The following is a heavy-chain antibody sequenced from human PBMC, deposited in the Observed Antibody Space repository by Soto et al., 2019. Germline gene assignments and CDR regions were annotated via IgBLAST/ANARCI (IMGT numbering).Heavy chain of an antibody. CDR3: ARSPSYDSSGFDSAGYFDY. D-gene: IGHD3-22*01. Sequence: GGSLRLSCAASGFTVSSNYMSWVRQAPGKGLEWVSVIYSGGSTYYADSVKGRFTISRDNSKNTLYLQMNSLRAEDTAVYYCARSPSYDSSGFDSAGYFDYWGQGTLVTVSS. V-gene: IGHV3-53*01. J-gene: IGHJ4*02. CDR1: GFTVSSNY. CDR2: IYSGGST.